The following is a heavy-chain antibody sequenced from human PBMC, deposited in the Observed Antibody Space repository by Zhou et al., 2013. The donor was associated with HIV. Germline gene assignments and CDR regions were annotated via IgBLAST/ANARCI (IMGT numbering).Heavy chain of an antibody. V-gene: IGHV1-69*04. D-gene: IGHD6-6*01. J-gene: IGHJ5*02. CDR2: IIPMIGLA. CDR1: GGTFSSNG. CDR3: ARDWGYSTSSGWLDP. Sequence: QVQLVQSGAEVKKPGSSVKVSCKASGGTFSSNGVSWVRQAPGQGPEWMGRIIPMIGLAKSAQKFQGRVTITADKLTNTAYMELSSLRSEDTAIYFCARDWGYSTSSGWLDPWGQGTLVTVS.